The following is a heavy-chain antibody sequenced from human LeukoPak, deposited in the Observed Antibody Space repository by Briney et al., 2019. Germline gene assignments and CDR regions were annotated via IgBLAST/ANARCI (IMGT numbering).Heavy chain of an antibody. J-gene: IGHJ4*02. Sequence: GGSLRLSCTASEFTVSRNYMLWVRQAPGKGVEWVSLIFSNGDTHYSDSVKGRFTISRDTSKNTMSLQMNSLRVEDTAMYYCTRHQMNYWGQGTLVTVSS. V-gene: IGHV3-53*01. CDR2: IFSNGDT. CDR1: EFTVSRNY. D-gene: IGHD5-24*01. CDR3: TRHQMNY.